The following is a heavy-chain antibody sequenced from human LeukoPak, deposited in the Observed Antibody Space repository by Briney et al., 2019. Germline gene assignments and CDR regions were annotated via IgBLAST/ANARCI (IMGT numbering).Heavy chain of an antibody. Sequence: GGSLRLSCAASGFTFSGHWMHWVRQVPGKGLVWVSRINTDGRTTNYADSVKGRFTISRDNSKNTLYLQMNSLRAEDTAVYYCAKDQIVVRIAAFDYWGQGTLVTVSS. V-gene: IGHV3-74*01. CDR1: GFTFSGHW. J-gene: IGHJ4*02. D-gene: IGHD6-6*01. CDR3: AKDQIVVRIAAFDY. CDR2: INTDGRTT.